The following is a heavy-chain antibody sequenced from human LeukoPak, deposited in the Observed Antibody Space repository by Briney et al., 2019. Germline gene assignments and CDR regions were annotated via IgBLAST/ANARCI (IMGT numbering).Heavy chain of an antibody. D-gene: IGHD1-26*01. Sequence: ASVKVSCKASGYTFTGYYMHWVRQAPGQGLEWMGRINPNSGGTNYAQKFQGRVTMTRDTSISTAYMELSRLRSDDTAVYYCARGYRGSYYYAFDIWGQGTMVTVSS. V-gene: IGHV1-2*06. J-gene: IGHJ3*02. CDR1: GYTFTGYY. CDR3: ARGYRGSYYYAFDI. CDR2: INPNSGGT.